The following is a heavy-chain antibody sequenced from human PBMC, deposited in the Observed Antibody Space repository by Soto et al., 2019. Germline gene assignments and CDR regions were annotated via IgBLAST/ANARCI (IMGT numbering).Heavy chain of an antibody. J-gene: IGHJ4*02. CDR2: IWYDGSNK. D-gene: IGHD3-3*01. Sequence: GGSLRLSCAASGFTFISYGMHWVRQAPGKGLEWVAVIWYDGSNKYYADSVKGRFTISRDNSKNTLYLQMNSLRAEDTAVYYCARGSYDFWSGYPLDYWGQGTLVTVSS. V-gene: IGHV3-33*01. CDR1: GFTFISYG. CDR3: ARGSYDFWSGYPLDY.